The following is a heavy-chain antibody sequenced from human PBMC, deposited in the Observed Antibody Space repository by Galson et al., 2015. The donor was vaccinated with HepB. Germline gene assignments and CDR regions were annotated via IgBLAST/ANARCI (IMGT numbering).Heavy chain of an antibody. D-gene: IGHD3-10*01. CDR1: GFSLRSYW. Sequence: SLRLSCAASGFSLRSYWMIWVRQAPGKGPEWVANIKEGGSERYYVDSVKGRFTISRDNAQNSLFLQMNGLRAEDTASYYCARPIGGSGLEYWGQGTLVTVSS. CDR3: ARPIGGSGLEY. CDR2: IKEGGSER. V-gene: IGHV3-7*01. J-gene: IGHJ4*02.